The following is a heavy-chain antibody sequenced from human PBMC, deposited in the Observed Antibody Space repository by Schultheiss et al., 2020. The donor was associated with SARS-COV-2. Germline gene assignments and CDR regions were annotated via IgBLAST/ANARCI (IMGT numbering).Heavy chain of an antibody. CDR1: GFTFSNYA. V-gene: IGHV3-21*01. CDR2: ISSSSSYI. D-gene: IGHD5-12*01. J-gene: IGHJ4*02. Sequence: GESLKISCAASGFTFSNYAMSWVRQAPGKGLEWVSSISSSSSYIYYADSVKGRFTISRDNAKNSLYLQMHSLRAEDTAVYYCTVADIVATIRSDYWGQGTLVTVSS. CDR3: TVADIVATIRSDY.